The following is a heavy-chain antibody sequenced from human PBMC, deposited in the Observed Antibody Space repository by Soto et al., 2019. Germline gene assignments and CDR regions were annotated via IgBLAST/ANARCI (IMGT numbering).Heavy chain of an antibody. CDR1: GYSFTSYA. CDR3: ARDSSAYTKAFDY. V-gene: IGHV1-3*04. Sequence: QVHLVQSGAEVKKPGASVKVSCKASGYSFTSYALHWVRQAPGQRLEWMGWIITVNGNTKYSQKFQGRVTFPRDTSASTVYMELSSLTSEDTAVYYCARDSSAYTKAFDYWGQGTLVTVSS. D-gene: IGHD2-2*02. CDR2: IITVNGNT. J-gene: IGHJ4*02.